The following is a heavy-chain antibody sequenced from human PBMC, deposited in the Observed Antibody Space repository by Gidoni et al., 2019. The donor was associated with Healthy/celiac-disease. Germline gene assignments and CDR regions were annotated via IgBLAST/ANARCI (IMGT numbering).Heavy chain of an antibody. J-gene: IGHJ4*02. CDR3: AREEGSSGPHIFDY. CDR2: INAGNGNT. D-gene: IGHD6-19*01. Sequence: QVQLVQSGAEVKKPGASVKVSCKASGYTFTSYAMHWVRQAPGQRLEWMGWINAGNGNTKYSQKFQGRVTITRDTSASTAYMELSSLRSEDTAVYYCAREEGSSGPHIFDYWGQGTLVTVSS. CDR1: GYTFTSYA. V-gene: IGHV1-3*01.